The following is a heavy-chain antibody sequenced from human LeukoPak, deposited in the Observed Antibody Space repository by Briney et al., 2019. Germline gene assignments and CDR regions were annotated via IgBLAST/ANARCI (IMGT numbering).Heavy chain of an antibody. CDR2: IIPLFGTA. D-gene: IGHD3-22*01. CDR3: ARVWGQGSSGYYPF. Sequence: SVNVSCKASGGTFSSYAISWVRQAPGQRLDWMGGIIPLFGTARYAQKFLGRVTITADESTSTAYMELSSLRSEDTAVYYCARVWGQGSSGYYPFWGQGTLVTVSS. CDR1: GGTFSSYA. V-gene: IGHV1-69*13. J-gene: IGHJ4*02.